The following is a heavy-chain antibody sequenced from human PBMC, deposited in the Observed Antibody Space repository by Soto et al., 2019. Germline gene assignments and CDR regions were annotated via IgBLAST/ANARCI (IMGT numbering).Heavy chain of an antibody. CDR1: DDSISNNDYY. Sequence: PSETLSLTCTVSDDSISNNDYYGGWIRQPPGQGLEWIASINHRGTTYYNPSLKSRLTISVDTSKNQFSLKLSSVTAADTAVYYCARHGHYGAGSGGYFDSWGQGTLVT. D-gene: IGHD3-10*01. J-gene: IGHJ4*02. CDR2: INHRGTT. CDR3: ARHGHYGAGSGGYFDS. V-gene: IGHV4-39*01.